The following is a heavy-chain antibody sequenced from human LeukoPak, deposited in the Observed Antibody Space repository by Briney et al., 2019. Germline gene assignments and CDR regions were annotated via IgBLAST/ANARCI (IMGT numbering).Heavy chain of an antibody. CDR3: AKDDRSGYLFDY. J-gene: IGHJ4*02. CDR1: GFTFSSYW. Sequence: GGSLRLSCAASGFTFSSYWMHWVRRAPGKGLMWVSRIKSDGSETSYADSVKGRFTISRDNSKNTLYLQMNSLRAEDTAVYYCAKDDRSGYLFDYWGQGTLVTVSS. D-gene: IGHD3-22*01. V-gene: IGHV3-74*01. CDR2: IKSDGSET.